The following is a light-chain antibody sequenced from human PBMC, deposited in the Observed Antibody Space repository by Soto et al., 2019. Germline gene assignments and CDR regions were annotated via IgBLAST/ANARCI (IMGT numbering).Light chain of an antibody. J-gene: IGKJ1*01. CDR2: GAS. Sequence: EIVLTQSPGTLSLSPGERGTLSCRASQSVSSSYLAWYQQKPGQAPRLLIYGASGRATGIPDRFSGSGSGTDFTLTISRLEPEDFAVYYCHQYGSSPRTFGQGTKVEIK. V-gene: IGKV3-20*01. CDR3: HQYGSSPRT. CDR1: QSVSSSY.